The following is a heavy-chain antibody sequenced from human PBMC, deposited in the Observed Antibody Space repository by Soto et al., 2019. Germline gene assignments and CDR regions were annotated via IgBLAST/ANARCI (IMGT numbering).Heavy chain of an antibody. CDR1: GFTFSSYW. V-gene: IGHV3-74*01. D-gene: IGHD2-15*01. CDR3: VRTSLVVAAATREDY. CDR2: INSDGSST. J-gene: IGHJ4*02. Sequence: EVQLVESGGGLVQPGGSLRLSCAASGFTFSSYWMHWVRQAPGKGLVWVSRINSDGSSTSYEDSVKGRFTISRDNAKNTLYLQMNSLIAEDTAVYYCVRTSLVVAAATREDYWGQGTLVTVSS.